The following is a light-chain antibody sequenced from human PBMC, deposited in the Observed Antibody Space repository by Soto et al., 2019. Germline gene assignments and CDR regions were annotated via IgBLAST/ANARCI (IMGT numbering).Light chain of an antibody. CDR1: QDIGNH. J-gene: IGKJ3*01. CDR2: DAS. V-gene: IGKV1-33*01. CDR3: QQYDSPPPFT. Sequence: DIQMTQSPSSLSASVGDRVTITCQASQDIGNHLNWYQQKPGKAPRFLIYDASNLETGVPSRFSGSGSGTYFTFTISRLQPEDIATYYCQQYDSPPPFTFGPGTKVDIK.